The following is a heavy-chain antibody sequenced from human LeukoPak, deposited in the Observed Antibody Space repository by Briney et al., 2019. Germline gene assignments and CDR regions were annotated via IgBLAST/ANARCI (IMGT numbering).Heavy chain of an antibody. V-gene: IGHV3-23*01. CDR3: KMGDGSPPLGQ. Sequence: PGGSLRLSSAASGFTFSNYVLRWVRQAPGKGLQWVSAISGSGGSTYYADSVKGRFTISRDNSGNTLYLQMNSLRAEDTAIYYCKMGDGSPPLGQWGQGTLVTVSS. CDR1: GFTFSNYV. D-gene: IGHD5-24*01. J-gene: IGHJ4*02. CDR2: ISGSGGST.